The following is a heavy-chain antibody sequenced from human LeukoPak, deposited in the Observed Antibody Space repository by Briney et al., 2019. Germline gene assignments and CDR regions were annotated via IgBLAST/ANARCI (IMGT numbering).Heavy chain of an antibody. Sequence: AASVKVSCKVSGYTLTELSMHWVRQAPGKGLEWMGGFDPEDGETIYAQKFQGRVTMTEDTSTDTAYMELSSLRSEDTAVYYCATLPYSIAAADFDYWGQGTLVTVSS. V-gene: IGHV1-24*01. CDR1: GYTLTELS. D-gene: IGHD6-13*01. CDR3: ATLPYSIAAADFDY. CDR2: FDPEDGET. J-gene: IGHJ4*02.